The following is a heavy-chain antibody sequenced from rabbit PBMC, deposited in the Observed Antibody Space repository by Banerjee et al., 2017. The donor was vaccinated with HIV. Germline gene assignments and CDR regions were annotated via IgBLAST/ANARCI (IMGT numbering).Heavy chain of an antibody. Sequence: QEQLEESGGDLVKPEGSLTLTCTASGFSFSNKYVMCWVRQAPGKGLEWIACINTSSGTTYYASWAKGRFTISKASWTTVTLQMTSLTAADTASYFCARGLDGYAAYVYATWGPGTLVTVS. V-gene: IGHV1S45*01. CDR1: GFSFSNKYV. CDR2: INTSSGTT. J-gene: IGHJ4*01. D-gene: IGHD6-1*01. CDR3: ARGLDGYAAYVYAT.